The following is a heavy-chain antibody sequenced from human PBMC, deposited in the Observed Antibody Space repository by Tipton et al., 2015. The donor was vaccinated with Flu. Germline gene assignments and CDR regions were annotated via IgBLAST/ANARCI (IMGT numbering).Heavy chain of an antibody. CDR2: ISDSGRT. J-gene: IGHJ4*02. V-gene: IGHV4-59*08. CDR3: VGRGLLITLVY. CDR1: GGSISSYF. Sequence: TLSLTCSVSGGSISSYFWSWIRQAPGKRLEWIGYISDSGRTKYNPSLESRVTISIDTSKRQFSLKLNSVTVADTAVYYCVGRGLLITLVYWGQGSLVTVSS. D-gene: IGHD1-20*01.